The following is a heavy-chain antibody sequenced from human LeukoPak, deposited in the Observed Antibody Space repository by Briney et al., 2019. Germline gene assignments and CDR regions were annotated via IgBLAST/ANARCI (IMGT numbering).Heavy chain of an antibody. V-gene: IGHV3-21*01. CDR1: GFTFSSYS. D-gene: IGHD1-26*01. Sequence: PGGSLRLSCAASGFTFSSYSMNWVRQAPGKGLEWVSSITSSSTYIYYADLKKGRFTISRDNAKNSLYLQMDSLRAEDTAVYYCARGSSGSYYTLFDYWGQGTLVTVSS. CDR2: ITSSSTYI. CDR3: ARGSSGSYYTLFDY. J-gene: IGHJ4*02.